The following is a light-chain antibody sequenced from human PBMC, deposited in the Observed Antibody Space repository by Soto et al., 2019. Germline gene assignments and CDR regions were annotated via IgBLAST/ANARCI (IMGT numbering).Light chain of an antibody. Sequence: DIPLTQSPSFLSASVEDRVTISCRASYDISSSLAWYQQEPGKPPKLLIYDSSTLQTGVPSRFTGSGSGRQFTLTISGLQFGDFATYFCQQLSQYPYTFGQGTKLEI. J-gene: IGKJ2*01. CDR2: DSS. CDR3: QQLSQYPYT. CDR1: YDISSS. V-gene: IGKV1-9*01.